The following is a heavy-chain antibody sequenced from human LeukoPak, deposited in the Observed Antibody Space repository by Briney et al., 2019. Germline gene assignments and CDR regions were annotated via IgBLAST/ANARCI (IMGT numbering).Heavy chain of an antibody. Sequence: SQTLSLTCSVSGVSISSSTYFWSWIRQPAGKGLEWIGRIYTSGSTNYNPSLKSRVTMSVDTSKNQFSLKLSSVTAADTAVYYCARETSWDCSSTSCSQLYYYYYMDVWGKGTTVTVSS. CDR3: ARETSWDCSSTSCSQLYYYYYMDV. CDR1: GVSISSSTYF. CDR2: IYTSGST. V-gene: IGHV4-61*02. J-gene: IGHJ6*03. D-gene: IGHD2-2*01.